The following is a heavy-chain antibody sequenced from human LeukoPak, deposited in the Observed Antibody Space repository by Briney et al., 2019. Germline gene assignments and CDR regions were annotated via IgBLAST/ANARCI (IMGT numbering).Heavy chain of an antibody. Sequence: RASVTVSCKASGYTFTSYAMHWVRQAPGQRLEWMGWINAGNGNTKYSQKFQGRVTITRDTSASTAYMELSSLRSEDTAVYYCARSWEIGAFDIWGQGTMVTVSS. CDR2: INAGNGNT. J-gene: IGHJ3*02. CDR1: GYTFTSYA. D-gene: IGHD6-13*01. CDR3: ARSWEIGAFDI. V-gene: IGHV1-3*01.